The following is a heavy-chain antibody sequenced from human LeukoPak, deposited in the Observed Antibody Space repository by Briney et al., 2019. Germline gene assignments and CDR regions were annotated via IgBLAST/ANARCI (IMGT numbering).Heavy chain of an antibody. Sequence: ASVKVSCKASGYTFTGYYMHWVRQAPGQGLEWMGRINPNSGTTNYAQKFQGRVTTTRDTSISTAYMELSRLRSDDTAVYYCARDRYCSSTSCYAAGWFDPWGQGTLVTVSS. CDR3: ARDRYCSSTSCYAAGWFDP. CDR2: INPNSGTT. D-gene: IGHD2-2*01. V-gene: IGHV1-2*06. CDR1: GYTFTGYY. J-gene: IGHJ5*02.